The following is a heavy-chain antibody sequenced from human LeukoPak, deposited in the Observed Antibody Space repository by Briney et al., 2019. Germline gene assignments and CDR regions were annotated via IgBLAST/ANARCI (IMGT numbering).Heavy chain of an antibody. D-gene: IGHD3-22*01. V-gene: IGHV1-18*01. Sequence: ASVKVSCKASGYTFTSFGISWVRQAPGQGLEWMGWISGYNGNTNYEQKFQGRVTMTIDTSTRTAYMELRSLRSDDTAVYYCARAYYYEGSGYYIPTEFDYWGQGTLVTVSS. CDR1: GYTFTSFG. J-gene: IGHJ4*02. CDR3: ARAYYYEGSGYYIPTEFDY. CDR2: ISGYNGNT.